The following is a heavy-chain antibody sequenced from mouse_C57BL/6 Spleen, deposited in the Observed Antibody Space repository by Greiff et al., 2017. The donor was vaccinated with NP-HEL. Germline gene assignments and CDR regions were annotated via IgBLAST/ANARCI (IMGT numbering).Heavy chain of an antibody. Sequence: QVQLQQPGAELVMPGASVKLSCKASGYTFTSYWMHWVKQRPGQGLEWIGEIDPSDSYTNYNQKFKGKSTLTVDKSSSTAYMQLSSLTSEDSAVYYCARRGTGPDYWGQGTTLTVSS. D-gene: IGHD4-1*01. V-gene: IGHV1-69*01. CDR1: GYTFTSYW. CDR2: IDPSDSYT. CDR3: ARRGTGPDY. J-gene: IGHJ2*01.